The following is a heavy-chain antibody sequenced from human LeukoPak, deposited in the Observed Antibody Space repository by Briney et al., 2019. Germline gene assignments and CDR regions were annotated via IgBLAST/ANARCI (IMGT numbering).Heavy chain of an antibody. D-gene: IGHD3-9*01. Sequence: ASVTVSCKASGYTFTIYGISWVRQAPGQGLEWMGWISAYNGNTNYAQKLQGRVTMTTDTSTSTAYMELRSLRSDDTAVYYCARGPDILTGYDYFDYWGQGTLVTVSS. CDR1: GYTFTIYG. CDR2: ISAYNGNT. V-gene: IGHV1-18*01. J-gene: IGHJ4*02. CDR3: ARGPDILTGYDYFDY.